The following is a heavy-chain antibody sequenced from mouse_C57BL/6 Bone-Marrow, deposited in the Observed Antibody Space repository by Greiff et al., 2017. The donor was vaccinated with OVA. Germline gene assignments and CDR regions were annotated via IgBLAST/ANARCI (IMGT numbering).Heavy chain of an antibody. D-gene: IGHD1-1*01. CDR2: ISSGSSTI. Sequence: DVHLVESGGGLVKPGGSLKLSCAASGFTFSDYGMHWVRQAPEKGLEWVAYISSGSSTIYYADTVKGRFTISRDNAKNTLFLQMTSLRSEDTAMYYCARGGLSENYYGTFDYWGQGTTLTVSS. J-gene: IGHJ2*01. V-gene: IGHV5-17*01. CDR3: ARGGLSENYYGTFDY. CDR1: GFTFSDYG.